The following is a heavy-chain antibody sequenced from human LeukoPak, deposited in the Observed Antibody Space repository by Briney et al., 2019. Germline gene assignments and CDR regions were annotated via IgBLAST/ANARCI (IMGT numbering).Heavy chain of an antibody. CDR2: ISGGGGST. V-gene: IGHV3-23*01. CDR1: GFIFSGYA. D-gene: IGHD3-22*01. CDR3: AKAGSGYSYFDH. J-gene: IGHJ4*02. Sequence: GGSLRLSCAATGFIFSGYAMSWVCQAPGKGLEWVSGISGGGGSTYYADSVKGRFAISRDNSKSRLFLQMNSLRAEDTAVYYCAKAGSGYSYFDHWGQGTLVTVSS.